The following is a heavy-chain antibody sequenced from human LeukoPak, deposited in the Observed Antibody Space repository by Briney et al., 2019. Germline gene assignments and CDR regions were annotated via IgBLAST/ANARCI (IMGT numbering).Heavy chain of an antibody. Sequence: GGSLRLSCAASGFTFSSYAMSWVRQAPGKGLEWVSAISGSGGSTYYADSVKGRFTISRDNAKNSLYLQMNSLGAEDTAVYYCARQGEECNWNDHAFDIWGQGTMVTVSS. D-gene: IGHD1-20*01. J-gene: IGHJ3*02. CDR3: ARQGEECNWNDHAFDI. CDR2: ISGSGGST. V-gene: IGHV3-23*01. CDR1: GFTFSSYA.